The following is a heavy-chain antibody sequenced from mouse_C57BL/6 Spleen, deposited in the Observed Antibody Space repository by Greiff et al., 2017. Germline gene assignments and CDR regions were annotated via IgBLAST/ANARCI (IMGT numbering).Heavy chain of an antibody. D-gene: IGHD4-1*01. CDR1: GFTFSDYY. V-gene: IGHV5-16*01. CDR3: ARGLGRGYFDV. CDR2: INYDGSST. Sequence: EVKLVESEGGLVQPGSSMKLSCTASGFTFSDYYMAWVRQVPEKGLEWVANINYDGSSTYYLDSLERRFIISRDNAKNILYLQMSSLKSEDTATYYCARGLGRGYFDVWGTGTTVTVSS. J-gene: IGHJ1*03.